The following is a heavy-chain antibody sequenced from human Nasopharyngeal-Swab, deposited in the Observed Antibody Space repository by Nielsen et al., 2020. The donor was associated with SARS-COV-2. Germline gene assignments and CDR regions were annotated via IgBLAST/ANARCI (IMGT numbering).Heavy chain of an antibody. CDR3: AREPPLGYCSSTSCPGWFDP. Sequence: ASVTVSCKAPRYTFTSYRISWVRQAPGQGLEWMGWISAYNGNTNYAQKLQGRATLNTATSTSTVYIEVRSLRSDDTAVYYCAREPPLGYCSSTSCPGWFDPWGQGTLVTVSS. V-gene: IGHV1-18*01. CDR2: ISAYNGNT. CDR1: RYTFTSYR. D-gene: IGHD2-2*01. J-gene: IGHJ5*02.